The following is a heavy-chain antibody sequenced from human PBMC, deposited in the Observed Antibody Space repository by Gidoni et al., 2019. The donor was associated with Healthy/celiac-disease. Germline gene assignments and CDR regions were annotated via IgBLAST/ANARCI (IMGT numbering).Heavy chain of an antibody. CDR3: AKDSYSSSRNYFDY. D-gene: IGHD6-6*01. J-gene: IGHJ4*02. CDR1: GFTFDDYA. Sequence: EVQLVESGGGLVQPGRSLSLSCAASGFTFDDYAMHWVRQAPGKGLEWVSGISWNSGSIGYADSVKGRFTISRDNAKNSLYLQMNSLRAEDTALYYCAKDSYSSSRNYFDYWGQGTLVTVSS. CDR2: ISWNSGSI. V-gene: IGHV3-9*01.